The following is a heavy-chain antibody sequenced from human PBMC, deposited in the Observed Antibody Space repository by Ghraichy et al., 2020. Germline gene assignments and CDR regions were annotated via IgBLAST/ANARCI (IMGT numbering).Heavy chain of an antibody. CDR2: ISSSSSTI. J-gene: IGHJ3*02. CDR3: ARDLGSSWYRRGDAFDI. Sequence: GESLNISCAASGFTFSSYSMNWVRQAPGKGLEWVSYISSSSSTIYYADSVKGRFTISRDNAKNSLYLQMNSLRAEDTAVYYCARDLGSSWYRRGDAFDIWGQGTMVTVSS. D-gene: IGHD6-13*01. V-gene: IGHV3-48*01. CDR1: GFTFSSYS.